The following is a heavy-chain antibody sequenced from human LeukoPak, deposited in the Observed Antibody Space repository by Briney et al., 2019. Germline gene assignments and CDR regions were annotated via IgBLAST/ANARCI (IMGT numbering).Heavy chain of an antibody. CDR2: ISSSSSYI. CDR1: RFTFSSYS. Sequence: GGSLRLSCAASRFTFSSYSMNWVRQAPGKGLEWVSSISSSSSYIYDADSVEGRFTISRDNAKNSLYLQMNSLRAEDTAVYYCASGDSSGYYYWGYYYYYGMDVWGQGTTVTVSS. CDR3: ASGDSSGYYYWGYYYYYGMDV. V-gene: IGHV3-21*01. J-gene: IGHJ6*02. D-gene: IGHD3-22*01.